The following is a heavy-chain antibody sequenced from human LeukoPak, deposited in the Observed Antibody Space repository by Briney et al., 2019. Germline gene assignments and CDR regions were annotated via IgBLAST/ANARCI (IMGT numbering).Heavy chain of an antibody. D-gene: IGHD5-12*01. CDR1: GGSISSSSYY. J-gene: IGHJ4*02. CDR3: ARASRWATILD. Sequence: SETLSLTCTVSGGSISSSSYYWGWIRQPPGKGLEWIGSIYYSGSTYYNPSLKSRVTISVDTSKNQFSLKLSSVTAADTAVYYCARASRWATILDWGQGTLVTVSS. V-gene: IGHV4-39*07. CDR2: IYYSGST.